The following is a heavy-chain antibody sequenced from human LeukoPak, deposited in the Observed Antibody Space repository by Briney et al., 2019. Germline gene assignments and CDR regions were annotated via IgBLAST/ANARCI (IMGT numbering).Heavy chain of an antibody. D-gene: IGHD2-21*02. CDR3: ARPAYCGGDCYPVYWYFDL. J-gene: IGHJ2*01. CDR1: GYSFTSYW. Sequence: GESLKISCKGSGYSFTSYWIGWVHQMPGKGLEWMGIIYPGDSDTRYSPSFQGQVTISADKSISTAYLQWSSLKASDTAMYYCARPAYCGGDCYPVYWYFDLWGRGTLVTVSS. V-gene: IGHV5-51*07. CDR2: IYPGDSDT.